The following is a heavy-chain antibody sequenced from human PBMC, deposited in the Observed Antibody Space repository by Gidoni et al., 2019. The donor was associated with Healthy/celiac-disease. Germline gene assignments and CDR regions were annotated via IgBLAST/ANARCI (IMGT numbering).Heavy chain of an antibody. CDR3: ARDPIEYSSSSGQDHH. Sequence: EVQLVESGGGLVQPGGSLRLPCAASGVTFRSYSMNWVRQAPGKGLEWVSYIRRSSSTISYADSVKGRFTISRDNAKNSLYLQMTSLRAEDTAVYYCARDPIEYSSSSGQDHHWGQGTLVTVSS. CDR2: IRRSSSTI. CDR1: GVTFRSYS. V-gene: IGHV3-48*01. D-gene: IGHD6-6*01. J-gene: IGHJ4*02.